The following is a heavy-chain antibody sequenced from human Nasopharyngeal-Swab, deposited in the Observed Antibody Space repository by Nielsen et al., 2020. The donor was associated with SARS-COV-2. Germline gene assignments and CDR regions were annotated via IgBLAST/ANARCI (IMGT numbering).Heavy chain of an antibody. CDR2: IWYDGSNK. V-gene: IGHV3-33*01. Sequence: GGSLRLSCAASGFTFSSYGMHWVRQAPGKGLEWVAVIWYDGSNKYYADSVKGRFTISRDNSKNTLYPQMNSLRAEDTAVYYCARASSGYDEWYFDLWGRGTLVTVSS. CDR1: GFTFSSYG. CDR3: ARASSGYDEWYFDL. J-gene: IGHJ2*01. D-gene: IGHD5-12*01.